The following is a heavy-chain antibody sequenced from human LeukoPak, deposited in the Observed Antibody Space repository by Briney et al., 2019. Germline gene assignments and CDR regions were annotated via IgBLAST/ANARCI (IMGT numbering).Heavy chain of an antibody. J-gene: IGHJ6*02. CDR3: ARDKGPYYYYGMDV. Sequence: QPGGSLRLSCAASGFTFSSYAMSWVRQAPGKGLEWASVIYSGGSTYYADSVKGRFTISRDNSKNTLYLQMNSLRAEDTAVYYCARDKGPYYYYGMDVWGQGTTVTVSS. CDR2: IYSGGST. CDR1: GFTFSSYA. V-gene: IGHV3-53*01.